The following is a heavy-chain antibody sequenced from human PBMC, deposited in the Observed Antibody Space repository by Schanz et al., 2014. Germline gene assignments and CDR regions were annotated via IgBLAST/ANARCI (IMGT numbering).Heavy chain of an antibody. V-gene: IGHV3-23*04. Sequence: VQLVESGGGVVQPGRSLRLSCAASGFTFSSYALHWVRQAPGKGLEWVSSFNDGGVNKYYADSVKGRFTISSDNSKSTLYLQMSSLRAEDTAVYYCAKSQGSSFDSWGQGTLVTVSS. J-gene: IGHJ4*02. CDR3: AKSQGSSFDS. D-gene: IGHD6-13*01. CDR2: FNDGGVNK. CDR1: GFTFSSYA.